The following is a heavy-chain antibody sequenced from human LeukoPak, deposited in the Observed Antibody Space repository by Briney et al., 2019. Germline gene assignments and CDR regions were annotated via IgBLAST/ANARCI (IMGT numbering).Heavy chain of an antibody. Sequence: GASVKVSCKASGYNFTSYGFTWGRQAPGQGLEWMGWISAYNGNTNYAQELQGRVTMTTDTSTSTAYMEQRSLRSDDTAVYYCARGSTPRRNYDSRGYYSYYFDYWGQGTLVTVSS. V-gene: IGHV1-18*01. J-gene: IGHJ4*02. D-gene: IGHD3-22*01. CDR2: ISAYNGNT. CDR1: GYNFTSYG. CDR3: ARGSTPRRNYDSRGYYSYYFDY.